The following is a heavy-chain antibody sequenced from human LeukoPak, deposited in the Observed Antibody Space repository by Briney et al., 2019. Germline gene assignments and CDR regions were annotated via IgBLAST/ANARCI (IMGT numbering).Heavy chain of an antibody. Sequence: PGGSLRLSCAASGFTFSDYYMSWIRQAPGKGLEWVSSISISSSYIYYADSVKGRFTMSRDNAKNSLYLQVNSLRAEDTAVYYCANLPIPRYYYDSSNVPREDYWGQGTLVTVSS. CDR2: ISISSSYI. D-gene: IGHD3-22*01. CDR1: GFTFSDYY. V-gene: IGHV3-11*04. CDR3: ANLPIPRYYYDSSNVPREDY. J-gene: IGHJ4*02.